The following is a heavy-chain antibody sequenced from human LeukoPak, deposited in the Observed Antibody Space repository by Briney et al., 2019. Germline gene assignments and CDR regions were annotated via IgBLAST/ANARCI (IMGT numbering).Heavy chain of an antibody. D-gene: IGHD2-2*01. CDR1: GFTFSNTA. CDR3: VKRTMAGVLERRTYYFDY. Sequence: PGGTLRLSCAASGFTFSNTAMSWVRQAPGKGLEWLSIISGSGLNAYYADSVKSRFIISRDNSKSTLFLQMNRLRAEDTALYYCVKRTMAGVLERRTYYFDYWGQGSLVTVSP. CDR2: ISGSGLNA. V-gene: IGHV3-23*01. J-gene: IGHJ4*02.